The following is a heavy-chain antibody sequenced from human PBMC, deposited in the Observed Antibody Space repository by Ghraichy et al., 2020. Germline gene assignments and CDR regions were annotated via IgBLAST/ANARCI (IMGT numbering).Heavy chain of an antibody. CDR3: AREDDYGGYFDS. CDR2: IYHSGRS. J-gene: IGHJ4*02. CDR1: GDSMSSGGYS. V-gene: IGHV4-30-2*01. Sequence: SETLSLTCDVSGDSMSSGGYSWSWIRQPPGKGLEWIGYIYHSGRSRYNPSLKSRVTISIDTSKNQFALNLTSVSAADTAVYFCAREDDYGGYFDSWGQGSLVSVSS. D-gene: IGHD4-23*01.